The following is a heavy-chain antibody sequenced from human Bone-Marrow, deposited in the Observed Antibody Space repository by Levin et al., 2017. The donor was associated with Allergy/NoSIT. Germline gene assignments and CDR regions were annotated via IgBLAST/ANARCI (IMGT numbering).Heavy chain of an antibody. Sequence: KISCKASGGTFSSYTISWVRQAPGQGLEWMGRIIPILGIANYAQKFQGRVTITADKSTSTAYMELSSLRSEDTAVYYCARDRSGPYSSSSGYFDYWGQGTLVTVSS. J-gene: IGHJ4*02. CDR3: ARDRSGPYSSSSGYFDY. V-gene: IGHV1-69*04. CDR2: IIPILGIA. CDR1: GGTFSSYT. D-gene: IGHD6-6*01.